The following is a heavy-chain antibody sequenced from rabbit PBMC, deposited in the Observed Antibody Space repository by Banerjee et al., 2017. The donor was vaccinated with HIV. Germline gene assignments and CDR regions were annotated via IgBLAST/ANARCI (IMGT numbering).Heavy chain of an antibody. J-gene: IGHJ4*01. V-gene: IGHV1S45*01. CDR1: GFTLSSYYM. Sequence: QEQLKESGGGLVQPGGSLKLSCKASGFTLSSYYMNWVRQAPGKGLEWIGYIDPVFGSTYYATWAKGRFTISRTSSTTVTLRMTSLTAADTATYFCARDLVGVIGWNFYLWGPGTLVTVS. CDR2: IDPVFGST. CDR3: ARDLVGVIGWNFYL. D-gene: IGHD1-1*01.